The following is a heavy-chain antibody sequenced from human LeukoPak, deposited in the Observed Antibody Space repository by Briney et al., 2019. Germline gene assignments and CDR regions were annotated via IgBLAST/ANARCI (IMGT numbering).Heavy chain of an antibody. CDR2: ISAYNGNT. Sequence: ASVKVSCKASGYTFTSYGISWVRQAPGQGLEWMGWISAYNGNTNYAQKLQGRVTMTTDTSTSTAYMELRSLRSDDTAVYYCARGYSNEYYDFWSGYSPSWVFDIWGQGTMVTVSS. CDR1: GYTFTSYG. CDR3: ARGYSNEYYDFWSGYSPSWVFDI. D-gene: IGHD3-3*01. J-gene: IGHJ3*02. V-gene: IGHV1-18*01.